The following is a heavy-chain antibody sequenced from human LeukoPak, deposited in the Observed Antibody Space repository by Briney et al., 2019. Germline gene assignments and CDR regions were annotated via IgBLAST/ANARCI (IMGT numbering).Heavy chain of an antibody. D-gene: IGHD3/OR15-3a*01. V-gene: IGHV4-4*07. CDR1: GEFINPYY. J-gene: IGHJ6*04. Sequence: PSETLSLTCTVSGEFINPYYWNWIRQSAGKGLEWIGHIYKSGTTNFNPSLTSRVTMSLDTSRNQFSLKLRSVTAADTAVYFCARSFLDHMDVWGKGTTVTVSS. CDR2: IYKSGTT. CDR3: ARSFLDHMDV.